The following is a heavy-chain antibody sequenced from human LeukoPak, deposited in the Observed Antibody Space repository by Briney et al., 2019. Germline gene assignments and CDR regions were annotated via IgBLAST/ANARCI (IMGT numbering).Heavy chain of an antibody. CDR2: IWYNGSNK. V-gene: IGHV3-33*01. D-gene: IGHD6-13*01. CDR1: GFIFSSYG. Sequence: GRSLRLSCAASGFIFSSYGMHWVRQAPGKGLEWVAVIWYNGSNKYYADSVKGRYTISRDNSKNTLYLQMNSLRGEDTAVYYCARGSYTSSWYGVFDYWGQGTLVTVSS. CDR3: ARGSYTSSWYGVFDY. J-gene: IGHJ4*02.